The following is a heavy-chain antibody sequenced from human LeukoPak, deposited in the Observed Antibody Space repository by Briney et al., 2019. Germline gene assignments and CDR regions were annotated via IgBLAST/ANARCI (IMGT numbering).Heavy chain of an antibody. Sequence: SETLSLTCTVSGGSISSYYWSWIREPPGKGMEWIGYIYYSGSTNYNPSLKSRVTISVDTSKNQFSLKLSSVTAADTAVYYCARAYYYGSGSYGLDYWGQGTLVTVSS. V-gene: IGHV4-59*01. CDR2: IYYSGST. CDR1: GGSISSYY. J-gene: IGHJ4*02. CDR3: ARAYYYGSGSYGLDY. D-gene: IGHD3-10*01.